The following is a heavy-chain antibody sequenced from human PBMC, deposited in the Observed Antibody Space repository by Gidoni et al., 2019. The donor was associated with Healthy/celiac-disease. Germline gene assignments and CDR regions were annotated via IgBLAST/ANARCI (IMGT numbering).Heavy chain of an antibody. CDR1: GYTFTSYG. CDR2: ISAYNGNT. J-gene: IGHJ4*02. Sequence: QVQLVLSGAEVKKPGASVQVSCKASGYTFTSYGISWVRQAPGQGLEWMGWISAYNGNTNYAQKLQGRVTMTTDTSTSTAYMELRSLRSDDTAVYYCARVVGYGSGSYPHPLDYWGQGTLVTVSS. V-gene: IGHV1-18*01. CDR3: ARVVGYGSGSYPHPLDY. D-gene: IGHD3-10*01.